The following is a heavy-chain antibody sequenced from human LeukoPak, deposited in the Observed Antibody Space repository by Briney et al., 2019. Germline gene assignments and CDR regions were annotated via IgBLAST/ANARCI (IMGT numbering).Heavy chain of an antibody. CDR2: ITGSSGRI. CDR3: TREAFYASGWYSLFGY. CDR1: GFTFGTYW. V-gene: IGHV3-23*01. D-gene: IGHD6-19*01. J-gene: IGHJ4*02. Sequence: GGSLRLSCAASGFTFGTYWMNWVRQAPGKGLEWVSSITGSSGRIYYADSVKGRFTISRDNSKNTLFLQMNSLRADDTAVYYCTREAFYASGWYSLFGYWGQGTLVTVSS.